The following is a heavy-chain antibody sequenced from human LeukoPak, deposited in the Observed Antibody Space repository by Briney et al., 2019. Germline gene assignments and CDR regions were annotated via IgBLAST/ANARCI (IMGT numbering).Heavy chain of an antibody. Sequence: ASVKVSCKASGGTFSSYAISWVRQAPGQGLEWMGGIIPIFGTANYAQKFQGRVTITTDESTSTAYMELSSLRSEDTAVYYCARGDYYYDSSGYPPFDYWGQGTLVTVSS. CDR3: ARGDYYYDSSGYPPFDY. J-gene: IGHJ4*02. D-gene: IGHD3-22*01. V-gene: IGHV1-69*05. CDR2: IIPIFGTA. CDR1: GGTFSSYA.